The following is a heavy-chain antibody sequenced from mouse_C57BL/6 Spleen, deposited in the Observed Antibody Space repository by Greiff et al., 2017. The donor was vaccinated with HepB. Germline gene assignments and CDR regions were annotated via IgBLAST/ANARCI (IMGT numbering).Heavy chain of an antibody. CDR2: ISSGSSTI. CDR3: ARAGSSYGYAMDY. V-gene: IGHV5-17*01. CDR1: GFTFSDYG. Sequence: EVQLVESGGGLVKPGGSLKLSCAASGFTFSDYGMHWVRQAPEKGLEWVAYISSGSSTIYYAGTVKGRFTISRDNAKNTLFLQMTSLRSEDTAMYYCARAGSSYGYAMDYWGQGTSVTVSS. D-gene: IGHD1-1*01. J-gene: IGHJ4*01.